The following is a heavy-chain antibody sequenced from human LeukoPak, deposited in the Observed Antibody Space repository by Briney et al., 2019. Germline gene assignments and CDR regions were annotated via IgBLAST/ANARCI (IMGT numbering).Heavy chain of an antibody. CDR3: ADTYSYGRFDY. D-gene: IGHD5-18*01. CDR1: GFTFSSYA. Sequence: GGSLRLSCAASGFTFSSYAMHWVRQAPGKGLEWVAVISYDGSNKYYADSVKGRFTISRDNSKNTLYLQMNSLRAEDTAVYYCADTYSYGRFDYWGQGTLVTVSS. J-gene: IGHJ4*02. CDR2: ISYDGSNK. V-gene: IGHV3-30-3*01.